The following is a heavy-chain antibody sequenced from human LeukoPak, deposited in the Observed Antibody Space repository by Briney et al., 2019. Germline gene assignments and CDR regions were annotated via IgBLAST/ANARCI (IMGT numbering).Heavy chain of an antibody. CDR1: GGSFSGYF. D-gene: IGHD3-22*01. CDR2: INHSGSA. J-gene: IGHJ4*02. CDR3: ARVPYYYDSSGYYADY. V-gene: IGHV4-34*01. Sequence: PSETLSLTCAVSGGSFSGYFWSWIRQPPGKGLEWIGEINHSGSANYNPSLKSRVTISIDMAKKHFSLKLNSVTAADTAVYYCARVPYYYDSSGYYADYWGQGTLVTVSS.